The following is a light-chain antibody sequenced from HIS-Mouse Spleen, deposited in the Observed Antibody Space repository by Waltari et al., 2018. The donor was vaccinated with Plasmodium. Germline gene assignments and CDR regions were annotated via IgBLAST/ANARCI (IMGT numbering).Light chain of an antibody. CDR3: SLYTSSSTWV. V-gene: IGLV2-18*01. CDR1: SSDVGSYNR. J-gene: IGLJ3*02. Sequence: QSALTQPPSVSGSPGQSVTISCTGTSSDVGSYNRVPWYQQPPGTAPKLMNYEVSNRPSGVPARFSGSKSGNTASLTISGLQAEDEADYYCSLYTSSSTWVFGGGTKLTVL. CDR2: EVS.